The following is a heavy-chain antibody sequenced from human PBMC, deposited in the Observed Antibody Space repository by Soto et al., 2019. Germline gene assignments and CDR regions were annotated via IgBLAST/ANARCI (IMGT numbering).Heavy chain of an antibody. CDR1: SGPLSKSGWY. CDR3: AREGVTRNYYYYGMDV. CDR2: VYYGGST. J-gene: IGHJ6*02. V-gene: IGHV4-39*07. Sequence: ETLSLTCTVSSGPLSKSGWYWGRIRQPPGKGLEWIGNVYYGGSTNYNPSLKSRVTISVDTSKNQFSLKLSSVTAANTAVYYCAREGVTRNYYYYGMDVWGQGTTVTVSS. D-gene: IGHD2-21*02.